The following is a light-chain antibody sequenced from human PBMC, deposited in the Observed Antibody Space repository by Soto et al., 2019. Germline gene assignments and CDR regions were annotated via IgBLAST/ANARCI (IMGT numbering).Light chain of an antibody. J-gene: IGKJ1*01. CDR1: QSVSSSY. CDR2: GAS. V-gene: IGKV3-20*01. CDR3: QQYGSSPRT. Sequence: EIVLTQSPDTLSLSPGEKAPLSCRASQSVSSSYLAWYQQGPGQAPRLLIYGASSRATGIPDRFSGSGSGTDFSLTISRLEPEDFAVYYCQQYGSSPRTFGQGTKVDIK.